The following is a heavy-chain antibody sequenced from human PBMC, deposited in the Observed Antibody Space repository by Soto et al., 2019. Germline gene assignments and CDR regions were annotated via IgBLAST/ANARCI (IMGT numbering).Heavy chain of an antibody. D-gene: IGHD2-8*01. V-gene: IGHV1-69*06. CDR3: ARSNEGFNGMDV. J-gene: IGHJ6*02. CDR1: GGTFSSYA. Sequence: QVQLVQSGAEVKKPGSSVKVSCKASGGTFSSYAISWVRQAPGQGLEWMGGIIPIFGTANYAQKFQGRVTITADKSTSTAYMELCRLRSEYTAVYYCARSNEGFNGMDVWGQGTTVTVSS. CDR2: IIPIFGTA.